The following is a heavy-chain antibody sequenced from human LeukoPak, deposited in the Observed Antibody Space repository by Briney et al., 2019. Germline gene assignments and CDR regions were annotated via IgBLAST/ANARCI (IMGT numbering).Heavy chain of an antibody. CDR3: ARLPSERGWYDFDY. D-gene: IGHD6-19*01. J-gene: IGHJ4*02. CDR1: GFTFNSYG. CDR2: ISSSGSTI. V-gene: IGHV3-48*04. Sequence: GGSLRLSCAASGFTFNSYGMHWVRLAPGKGLEWVSYISSSGSTIYYADSVKGRFTISRDNAKNSLYLQMNSLRAEDTAVYYCARLPSERGWYDFDYWGQRTLVTVSS.